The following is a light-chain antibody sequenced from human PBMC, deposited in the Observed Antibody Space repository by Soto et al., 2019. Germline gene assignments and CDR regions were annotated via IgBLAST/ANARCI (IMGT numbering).Light chain of an antibody. CDR3: GSWDSSLGAGV. J-gene: IGLJ2*01. CDR1: SSNIGKNY. CDR2: DSD. V-gene: IGLV1-51*01. Sequence: QSVLTQPPSVSAAPGQTVTISCSGSSSNIGKNYVSWYQQFPGTAPKLLIYDSDQRPSGIPDRFSGSKSGTSATLGITGLQTGDEADYYCGSWDSSLGAGVFGGGTKLTVL.